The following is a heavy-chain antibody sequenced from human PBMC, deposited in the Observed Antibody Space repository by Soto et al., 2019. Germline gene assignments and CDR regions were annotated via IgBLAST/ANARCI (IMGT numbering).Heavy chain of an antibody. CDR3: TTVLWTTVTTDLDY. V-gene: IGHV3-15*01. J-gene: IGHJ4*02. CDR1: GFTFSNAW. CDR2: IKSKTDGGTT. D-gene: IGHD4-17*01. Sequence: EVQLVGSGGGLVKPGGSLRLSCAASGFTFSNAWMSWVRQAPGKGLEWVGRIKSKTDGGTTDYAAPVKGRFTISRDDSKNTLYLQMNGLKTEDTAVYYCTTVLWTTVTTDLDYWGQGTLVTVSS.